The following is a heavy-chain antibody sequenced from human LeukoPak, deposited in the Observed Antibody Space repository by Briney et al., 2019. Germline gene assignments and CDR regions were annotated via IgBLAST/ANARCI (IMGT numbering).Heavy chain of an antibody. D-gene: IGHD5-18*01. V-gene: IGHV3-30*02. Sequence: GGSLRLSCAASGFTFSSSAMSWVRQAPGKGLEWVAFIRYDGSNKYYADSVKGRFTISRDNSKNTLYLQMNSLRAEDTAVYYCAKGVDTAMVSTFDYWGQGTLVTVSS. J-gene: IGHJ4*02. CDR2: IRYDGSNK. CDR1: GFTFSSSA. CDR3: AKGVDTAMVSTFDY.